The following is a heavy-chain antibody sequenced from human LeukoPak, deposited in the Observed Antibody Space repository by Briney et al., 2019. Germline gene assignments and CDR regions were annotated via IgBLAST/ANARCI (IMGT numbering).Heavy chain of an antibody. J-gene: IGHJ4*02. D-gene: IGHD7-27*01. CDR1: GGSISTYY. CDR2: VSYGGST. V-gene: IGHV4-59*08. Sequence: PSETLSLTCTVSGGSISTYYWSWLRQPPGKGLEWIGYVSYGGSTNYNPSLKTLKSRVTMSVDTSKNQLSLKVSSVTAADTAVYYCARLQGRGDNYLDFWGQGALVTVSS. CDR3: ARLQGRGDNYLDF.